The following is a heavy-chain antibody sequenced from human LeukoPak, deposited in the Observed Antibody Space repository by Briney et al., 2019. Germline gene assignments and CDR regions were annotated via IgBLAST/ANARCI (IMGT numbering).Heavy chain of an antibody. D-gene: IGHD3-22*01. Sequence: GGSLRLSCAASGFTVSSNYMSWVRQAPGKGLEWVSAISGSGGATYYADSVKGRFTISRDNSKNTLYLQMNSLRAEDTALYYCASLDYFDSSDYGDYWGQGTLVTVSS. J-gene: IGHJ4*02. V-gene: IGHV3-23*01. CDR3: ASLDYFDSSDYGDY. CDR1: GFTVSSNY. CDR2: ISGSGGAT.